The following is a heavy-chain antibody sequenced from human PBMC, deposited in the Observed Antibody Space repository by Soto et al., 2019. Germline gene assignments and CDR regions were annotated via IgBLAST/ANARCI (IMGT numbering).Heavy chain of an antibody. V-gene: IGHV1-69*06. CDR1: GYTFTSYG. CDR2: IIPIFGTA. J-gene: IGHJ4*02. D-gene: IGHD3-22*01. CDR3: AKDLDYYDSSGPVDY. Sequence: SVKVSCKASGYTFTSYGISWVRQAPGQGLEWMGGIIPIFGTANYAQKFQGRVTITADKSTSTAYMELNSLRAEDTAVYYCAKDLDYYDSSGPVDYWGQGTLVTVSS.